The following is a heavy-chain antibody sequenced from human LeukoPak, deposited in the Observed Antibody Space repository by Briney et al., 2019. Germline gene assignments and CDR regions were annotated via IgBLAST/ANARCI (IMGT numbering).Heavy chain of an antibody. CDR2: ISSSSSNI. CDR3: ARDRGYGDYVGAFDI. Sequence: TGGSLRLSCAASGFTFSSYSMNWVRQAPGKGLEWVSHISSSSSNIYYADSVKGRFTISRDNAKNSLYLQMNSLRDEDTAVYYCARDRGYGDYVGAFDIWGQGTMVTVSS. V-gene: IGHV3-48*02. D-gene: IGHD4-17*01. CDR1: GFTFSSYS. J-gene: IGHJ3*02.